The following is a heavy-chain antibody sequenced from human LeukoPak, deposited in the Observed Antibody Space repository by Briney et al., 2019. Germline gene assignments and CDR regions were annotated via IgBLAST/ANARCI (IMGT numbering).Heavy chain of an antibody. CDR1: GYTFISHD. V-gene: IGHV1-8*03. CDR3: ARAGRFDSGHAWFDP. CDR2: INPNSGNT. Sequence: ASVKVSCKASGYTFISHDIDWVRQATGQGLEWMGWINPNSGNTGYAQKFQGRVTFTRNTSISTAYMELSSLRSEDTAVYYCARAGRFDSGHAWFDPWGQGTLVTVS. J-gene: IGHJ5*02. D-gene: IGHD5-12*01.